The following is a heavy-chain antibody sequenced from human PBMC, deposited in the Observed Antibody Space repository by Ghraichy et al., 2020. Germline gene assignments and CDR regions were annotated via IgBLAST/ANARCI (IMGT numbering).Heavy chain of an antibody. CDR3: AGARIPWYFDY. CDR1: GGSISSYY. Sequence: SETLSLTCTVSGGSISSYYWSWIRQPPGKGLEWIGYIYYSGSTNYNPSLKSRVTISVDTSKNQFSLKLSSVTAADTAVYYCAGARIPWYFDYWGQGTLVTVSS. V-gene: IGHV4-59*01. J-gene: IGHJ4*02. D-gene: IGHD1-14*01. CDR2: IYYSGST.